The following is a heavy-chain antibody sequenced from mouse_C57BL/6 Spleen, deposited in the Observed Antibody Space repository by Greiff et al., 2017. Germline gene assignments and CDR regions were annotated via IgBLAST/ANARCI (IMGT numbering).Heavy chain of an antibody. V-gene: IGHV1-7*01. J-gene: IGHJ3*01. CDR2: INPSSGYT. Sequence: QVQLQQSGAELAKPGASVKLSCKASGYTFTSYWLHWVKQRPGQGLEWIGYINPSSGYTKYNQKFKDKATLTADKSSSTAYMQLISLTYDDSAVYYCAKNEDSSGYGWFADWGQGTLGTVSA. D-gene: IGHD3-2*02. CDR1: GYTFTSYW. CDR3: AKNEDSSGYGWFAD.